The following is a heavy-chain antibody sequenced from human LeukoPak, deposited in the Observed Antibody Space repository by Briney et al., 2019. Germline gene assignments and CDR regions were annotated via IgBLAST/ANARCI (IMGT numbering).Heavy chain of an antibody. D-gene: IGHD2-2*01. CDR1: GFTFSAYW. Sequence: PGGSLRLSCVASGFTFSAYWMSWVRQAPGKGLDWVANIRLDGSENYYVDSVRGRFTISRDNAKTSLYLQMNSLRAEDTAVYYCARRARYCTSASCDPIGAFDIWGQGTMVTVSS. CDR3: ARRARYCTSASCDPIGAFDI. V-gene: IGHV3-7*01. J-gene: IGHJ3*02. CDR2: IRLDGSEN.